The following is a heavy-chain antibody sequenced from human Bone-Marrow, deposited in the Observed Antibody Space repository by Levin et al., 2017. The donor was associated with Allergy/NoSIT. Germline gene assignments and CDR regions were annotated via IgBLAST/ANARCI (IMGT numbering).Heavy chain of an antibody. CDR3: ARGGANWDDGYFDC. V-gene: IGHV4-61*01. J-gene: IGHJ4*02. Sequence: SETLSLTCTASGASISNGTYYWSWIRQPPGKALEWIGYIYHNGNTKYIPSLKSRVTISLDTSKNQFSLNLNSMTAADTAVYYCARGGANWDDGYFDCWGQGTLVTVSS. CDR2: IYHNGNT. D-gene: IGHD1-26*01. CDR1: GASISNGTYY.